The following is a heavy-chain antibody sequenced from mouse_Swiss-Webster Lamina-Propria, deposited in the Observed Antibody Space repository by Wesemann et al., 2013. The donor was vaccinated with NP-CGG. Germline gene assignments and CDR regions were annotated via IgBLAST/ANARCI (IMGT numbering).Heavy chain of an antibody. CDR3: AKSLLLRLSFAY. CDR1: GFNIKDTY. V-gene: IGHV14-3*02. D-gene: IGHD1-2*01. J-gene: IGHJ3*01. CDR2: IDPANGNT. Sequence: EVQLQQSGAELVKPGASVKLSCTASGFNIKDTYMHWVKQRPEQGLEWIGRIDPANGNTKYDPKFQGKATITADTSSNTAYLQLSSLTSEDTAVYYCAKSLLLRLSFAYWGQGTLVTVSA.